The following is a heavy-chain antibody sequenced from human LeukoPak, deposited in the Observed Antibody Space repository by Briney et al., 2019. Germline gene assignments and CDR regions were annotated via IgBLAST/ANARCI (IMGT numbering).Heavy chain of an antibody. CDR1: GFTFSSYG. CDR3: VRDGSSWGNFDY. Sequence: PGGSLRLSCAASGFTFSSYGMNWVRQAPGKGLEWVSYISSSSSTITYADSVKGRFTISRDNAENSLYLQMNSLRTEDTAVYYCVRDGSSWGNFDYWGQGTLVSVSS. D-gene: IGHD7-27*01. CDR2: ISSSSSTI. V-gene: IGHV3-48*01. J-gene: IGHJ4*02.